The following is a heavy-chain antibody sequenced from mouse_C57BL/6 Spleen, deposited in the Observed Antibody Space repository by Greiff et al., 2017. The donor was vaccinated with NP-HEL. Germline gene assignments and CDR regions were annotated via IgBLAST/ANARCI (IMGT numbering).Heavy chain of an antibody. Sequence: VQLQQSGAELARPGASVKMSCKASGYTFTSYTMHWVKQRPGQGLEWIGYINPSSGYTKYNQKFKDKATLTADKSSSTAYMQLSSLTSEDSAVYYCARDGNYWYFEVWGTGTTVTVSS. CDR3: ARDGNYWYFEV. V-gene: IGHV1-4*01. CDR1: GYTFTSYT. D-gene: IGHD2-1*01. CDR2: INPSSGYT. J-gene: IGHJ1*03.